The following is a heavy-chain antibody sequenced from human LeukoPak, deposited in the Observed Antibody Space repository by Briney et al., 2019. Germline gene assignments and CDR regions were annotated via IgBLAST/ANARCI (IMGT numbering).Heavy chain of an antibody. CDR1: GGSISRYY. Sequence: SETLSLTCTVSGGSISRYYWSWIRQPPGKGLEWLGYIYSSGSTIHNPSLKSRVTISVDTSKNQISLKVTSVTAADTAVYYCVRGARYAGDYWGQGSLVTVSS. CDR2: IYSSGST. CDR3: VRGARYAGDY. J-gene: IGHJ4*02. D-gene: IGHD2-2*01. V-gene: IGHV4-59*01.